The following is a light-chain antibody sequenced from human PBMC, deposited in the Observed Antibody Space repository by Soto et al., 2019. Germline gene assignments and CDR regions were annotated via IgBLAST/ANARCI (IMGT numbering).Light chain of an antibody. V-gene: IGLV2-14*01. Sequence: QSALTQPASLSGSPGQSITISCTGTSSDVGGYNYVSWYQQHPGKAPKLMIYEVSNRPSGVSNRCSGSKSGNTASLTISGLQAEDEADYYCSSYTSISPYVFGTVTKLTVL. J-gene: IGLJ1*01. CDR2: EVS. CDR1: SSDVGGYNY. CDR3: SSYTSISPYV.